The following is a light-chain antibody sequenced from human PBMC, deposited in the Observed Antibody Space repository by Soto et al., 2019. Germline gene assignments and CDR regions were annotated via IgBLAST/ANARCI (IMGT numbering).Light chain of an antibody. V-gene: IGKV3-11*01. Sequence: EIVLTQSPGTLSLSPGERATLSCRASQSVSYYLAWYQQKPGQAPRLLIYGASSRATGIPDRFSGSGSGTDFTLTISSLEPEDFAVYYCQQRSNWPRTFGQGTKVDIK. CDR2: GAS. CDR1: QSVSYY. J-gene: IGKJ1*01. CDR3: QQRSNWPRT.